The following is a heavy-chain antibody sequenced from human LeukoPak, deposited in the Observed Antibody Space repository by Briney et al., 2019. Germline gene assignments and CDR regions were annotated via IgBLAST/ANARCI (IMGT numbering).Heavy chain of an antibody. D-gene: IGHD2-8*02. CDR2: IYYTGTT. V-gene: IGHV4-30-2*01. Sequence: PSETLPLTCTVSGGSISSGGYYWSWIRQHPGKGLEFIGYIYYTGTTYYTPSLKSRVTISVDRSKNQFSLKLSSVTAADTAVYYCARDSPGHAFDIWGQGTMVTVSS. J-gene: IGHJ3*02. CDR1: GGSISSGGYY. CDR3: ARDSPGHAFDI.